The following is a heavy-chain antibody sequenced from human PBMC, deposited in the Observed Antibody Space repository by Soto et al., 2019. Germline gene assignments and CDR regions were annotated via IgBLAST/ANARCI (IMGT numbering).Heavy chain of an antibody. CDR2: IIPISGTA. J-gene: IGHJ6*02. CDR3: ARSQGSSTSLEIYYYYYYGMDV. V-gene: IGHV1-69*13. CDR1: GGTFSSYA. D-gene: IGHD2-2*01. Sequence: SVKVSCKASGGTFSSYAISWVRQAPGQGLEWMGGIIPISGTANYAQKFQGRVTITADESTSTAYMELSSLRSEDTAVYYCARSQGSSTSLEIYYYYYYGMDVWGQGTTVTVSS.